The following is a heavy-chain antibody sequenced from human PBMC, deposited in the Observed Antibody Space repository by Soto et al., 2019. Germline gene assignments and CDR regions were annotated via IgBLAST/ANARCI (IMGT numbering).Heavy chain of an antibody. CDR2: FDPEHGET. Sequence: ASVKVSCKVSGYTLTELSMHWVRQAPGKGLEWMGGFDPEHGETTYAQNFQDRVTMAEDTSTNTAYMELKSLRSEDTAVYYCATRLSRHGYRYYFDYWGQGNMVTVSS. V-gene: IGHV1-24*01. CDR3: ATRLSRHGYRYYFDY. D-gene: IGHD3-16*02. CDR1: GYTLTELS. J-gene: IGHJ4*02.